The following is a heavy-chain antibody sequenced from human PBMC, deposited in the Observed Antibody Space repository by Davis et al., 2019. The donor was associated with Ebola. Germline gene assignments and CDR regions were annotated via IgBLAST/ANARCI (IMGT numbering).Heavy chain of an antibody. Sequence: PGGSLRLSCAASGFTFSIYSMNWVRQAPGKGLEWVSSISSSSSYIYYADSVKGRFTISRDNAKNSLYLQMNSLRAEDTAVYYCARDGSYSSSSGDYWGQGTLVTVSS. CDR3: ARDGSYSSSSGDY. D-gene: IGHD6-6*01. J-gene: IGHJ4*02. CDR2: ISSSSSYI. CDR1: GFTFSIYS. V-gene: IGHV3-21*01.